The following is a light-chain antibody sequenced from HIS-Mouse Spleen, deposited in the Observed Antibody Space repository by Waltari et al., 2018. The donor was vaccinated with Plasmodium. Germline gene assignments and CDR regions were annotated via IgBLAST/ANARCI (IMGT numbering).Light chain of an antibody. V-gene: IGLV3-1*01. J-gene: IGLJ2*01. Sequence: SYELTQPPSVSVSPGQTASITCSGDKLGDKYACWYQQKPGQSPVLVSYQDSKRPSGIPERVSGSNSGNTATLTISGTQAMDEADYYCQAWDSSTGVFGGGTKLTVL. CDR3: QAWDSSTGV. CDR2: QDS. CDR1: KLGDKY.